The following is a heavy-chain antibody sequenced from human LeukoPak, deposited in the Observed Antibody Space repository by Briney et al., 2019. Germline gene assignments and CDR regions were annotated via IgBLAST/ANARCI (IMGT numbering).Heavy chain of an antibody. CDR2: INHSGST. Sequence: PSETLSLTCAVYGGSFSGYYWSWIRQPPGKGLEWIGEINHSGSTNYNPSLKSRVTISVDTSKNQFSLKLSSVTAADTAVYYCARFRGYYDSSGYDLWGQGTLVTVSS. V-gene: IGHV4-34*01. D-gene: IGHD3-22*01. J-gene: IGHJ4*02. CDR3: ARFRGYYDSSGYDL. CDR1: GGSFSGYY.